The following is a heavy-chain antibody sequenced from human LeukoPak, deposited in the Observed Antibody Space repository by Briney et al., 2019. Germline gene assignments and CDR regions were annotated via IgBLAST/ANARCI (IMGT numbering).Heavy chain of an antibody. CDR1: GFTSTNNW. J-gene: IGHJ4*02. Sequence: PGGSLRLSCAASGFTSTNNWISWVRQAPGKGLEWVANINQDVGDKYYVNSVKGRFTISRDNAKNSLYLQMNSLRAEDTAIYYCVRERTMVVIRDPATRGQGTLVTVSS. CDR3: VRERTMVVIRDPAT. CDR2: INQDVGDK. V-gene: IGHV3-7*01. D-gene: IGHD2-21*01.